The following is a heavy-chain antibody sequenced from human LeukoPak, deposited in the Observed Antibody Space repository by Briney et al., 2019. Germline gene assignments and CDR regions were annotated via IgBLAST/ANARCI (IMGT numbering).Heavy chain of an antibody. CDR2: ITSRGEST. D-gene: IGHD3-22*01. CDR1: GFTFSNYL. CDR3: ARDRPNYYGSDGHYYRRDGDY. Sequence: PGGSLRLSCVASGFTFSNYLMNWVRQAPGKGLQWVSSITSRGESTWYVDSVKGRFTITRDNSENTLYLQMHSLRAEDTAVYYCARDRPNYYGSDGHYYRRDGDYWGRGTLVSVSS. J-gene: IGHJ4*02. V-gene: IGHV3-23*01.